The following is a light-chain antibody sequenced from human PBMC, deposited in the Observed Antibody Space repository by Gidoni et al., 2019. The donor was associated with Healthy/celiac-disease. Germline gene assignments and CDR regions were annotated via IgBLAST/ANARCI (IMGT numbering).Light chain of an antibody. J-gene: IGKJ5*01. Sequence: EIVLTQSPATLSLSPGDRATISCRASQSISSYLDWYQQKPGQAPKLLIYDASNRETGIQARFSGSGSGTDFTLTISSLEPEDFAVYYCQQRSNWPRTFGQGTRVEIK. CDR1: QSISSY. CDR2: DAS. V-gene: IGKV3-11*01. CDR3: QQRSNWPRT.